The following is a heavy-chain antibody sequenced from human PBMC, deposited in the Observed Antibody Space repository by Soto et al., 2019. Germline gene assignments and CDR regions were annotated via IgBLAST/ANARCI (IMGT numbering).Heavy chain of an antibody. CDR1: GFTFSDHF. Sequence: LRLSCAASGFTFSDHFMDWVRQAPGKGLEWVGRARNKANSYTTEYAASVKGGFTISRDDSKNSLYLQVDSLKTDDTAVYYCAREHRSGPYYYGLDVWGQGTTVTVAS. D-gene: IGHD2-15*01. CDR2: ARNKANSYTT. V-gene: IGHV3-72*01. J-gene: IGHJ6*02. CDR3: AREHRSGPYYYGLDV.